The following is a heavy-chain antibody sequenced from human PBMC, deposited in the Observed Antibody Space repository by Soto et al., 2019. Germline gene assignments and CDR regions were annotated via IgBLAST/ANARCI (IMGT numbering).Heavy chain of an antibody. D-gene: IGHD2-15*01. CDR2: ISAGSEGA. J-gene: IGHJ4*02. V-gene: IGHV3-23*01. CDR1: GFTFSSHA. Sequence: EVQLLESGGGLVQPGGALRLSCAASGFTFSSHAMSWVRQAPGKGLEWISSISAGSEGAYYADSVKGRFTISRDNSNNTLYLQMNSLRAEDTAVYYCARDLWWYLHWGQGQLVTVSS. CDR3: ARDLWWYLH.